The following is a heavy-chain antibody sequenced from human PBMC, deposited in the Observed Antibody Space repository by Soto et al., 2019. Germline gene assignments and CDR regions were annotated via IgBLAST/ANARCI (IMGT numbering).Heavy chain of an antibody. D-gene: IGHD2-15*01. Sequence: SETMSLTSTVSGDSISSSSDYWGWIRQPPGMGLEWIGSVYYTGSAHYNSSLRSRVTISIDTSKNQFSLKLSSLTAADTAVYFCARQTGRAVSTHFDFWAREPWSPSPQ. CDR1: GDSISSSSDY. CDR3: ARQTGRAVSTHFDF. V-gene: IGHV4-39*01. CDR2: VYYTGSA. J-gene: IGHJ4*02.